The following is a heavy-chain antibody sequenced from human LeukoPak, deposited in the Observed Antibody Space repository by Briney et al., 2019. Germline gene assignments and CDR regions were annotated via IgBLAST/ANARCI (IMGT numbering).Heavy chain of an antibody. D-gene: IGHD6-13*01. V-gene: IGHV1-2*02. CDR3: ARGGYSSSWSYYYYYYMDV. CDR2: INPNSGGT. J-gene: IGHJ6*03. CDR1: GYTFTGYY. Sequence: ASVKVSCKASGYTFTGYYMHWVRQAPGQGLEWMGWINPNSGGTNYAQKFQGRVTMTRDTSISTAYMELSRLRSDDTAVYYCARGGYSSSWSYYYYYYMDVWGKGTTVTISS.